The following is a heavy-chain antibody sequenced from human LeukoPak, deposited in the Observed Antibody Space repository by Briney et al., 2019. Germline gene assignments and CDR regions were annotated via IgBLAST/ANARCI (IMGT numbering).Heavy chain of an antibody. D-gene: IGHD5-18*01. J-gene: IGHJ4*02. V-gene: IGHV4-34*01. Sequence: SETLSLTCTVSGGSISPHYWTWIRQPPGKGLEWIGEINHSGSTNYNPSLKSRVTISVDTSKNQFSLKLSSVTAADTAVYYCARGPFRGYSYGPPLDYWGQGTLVTVSS. CDR3: ARGPFRGYSYGPPLDY. CDR1: GGSISPHY. CDR2: INHSGST.